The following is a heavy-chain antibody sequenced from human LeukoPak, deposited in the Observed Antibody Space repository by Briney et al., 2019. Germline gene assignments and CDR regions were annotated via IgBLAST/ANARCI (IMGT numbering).Heavy chain of an antibody. D-gene: IGHD3-22*01. J-gene: IGHJ4*02. CDR3: ARHVVAVGFDY. V-gene: IGHV3-21*01. CDR1: GFTFSSYS. CDR2: ISSSSSYI. Sequence: PGGSLRLSCAASGFTFSSYSMNWVRQAPGKGLEWVSSISSSSSYIYYADSVKGRFTISRDNAKNSLYLQMNSLRVEDTAAYYCARHVVAVGFDYWGQGTLVTVSS.